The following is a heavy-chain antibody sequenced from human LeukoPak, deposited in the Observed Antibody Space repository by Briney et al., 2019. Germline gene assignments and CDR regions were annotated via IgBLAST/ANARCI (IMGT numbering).Heavy chain of an antibody. Sequence: PGGSLRLSCAASGFTVSSNYMSWVRQAPGKGLEWVSAISGSGGSTYYADSVKGRFTISRDNSKNTLYLQMNSLRAEDTAVYYCAKGSGEGEFDYWGQGTLVTVSS. J-gene: IGHJ4*02. CDR2: ISGSGGST. V-gene: IGHV3-23*01. CDR3: AKGSGEGEFDY. CDR1: GFTVSSNY. D-gene: IGHD1-26*01.